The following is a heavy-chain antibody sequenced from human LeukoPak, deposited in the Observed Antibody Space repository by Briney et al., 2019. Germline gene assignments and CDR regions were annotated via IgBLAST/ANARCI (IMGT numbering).Heavy chain of an antibody. CDR3: ARAVEPAARYYYYMDV. V-gene: IGHV1-8*01. Sequence: ASVKVSCKASGYTFTSYDINWVRQATGQGLEWMGWMNPNSGNTGYAQKFQGRVTMTRNTSISTAYMELSSLRSEDTAVYYCARAVEPAARYYYYMDVWGKGTTVTVSS. CDR2: MNPNSGNT. J-gene: IGHJ6*03. CDR1: GYTFTSYD. D-gene: IGHD2-2*01.